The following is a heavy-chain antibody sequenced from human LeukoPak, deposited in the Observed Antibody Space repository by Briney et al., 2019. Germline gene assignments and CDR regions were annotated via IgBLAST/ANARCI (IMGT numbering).Heavy chain of an antibody. CDR2: ISYDGSNK. V-gene: IGHV3-30*18. CDR1: GFTFSSYG. Sequence: GGSLRLSCAASGFTFSSYGMHWVRQAPGKGLEWVVVISYDGSNKYYADSVKGRFTISRDNSKNTLYLQMNSLRAEDTAVYYCAKPRRDGYNWDAFDIWGQGTMVTVSS. D-gene: IGHD5-24*01. J-gene: IGHJ3*02. CDR3: AKPRRDGYNWDAFDI.